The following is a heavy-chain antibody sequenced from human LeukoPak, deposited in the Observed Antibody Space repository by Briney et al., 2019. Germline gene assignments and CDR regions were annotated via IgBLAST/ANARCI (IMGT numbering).Heavy chain of an antibody. CDR2: IYHSGST. CDR1: GGSISSGGYS. Sequence: SQTLSLTCAVSGGSISSGGYSWSWIRQPPGTGLEWIGYIYHSGSTYYNPSLKSRVTISVDRPKNQFSLKLSSMTAADTAVYYCATIQRDHAFDIWGQGTMVTVSS. V-gene: IGHV4-30-2*01. J-gene: IGHJ3*02. CDR3: ATIQRDHAFDI. D-gene: IGHD6-25*01.